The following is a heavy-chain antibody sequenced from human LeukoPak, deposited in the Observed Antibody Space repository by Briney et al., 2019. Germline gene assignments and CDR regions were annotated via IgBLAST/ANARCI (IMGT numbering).Heavy chain of an antibody. J-gene: IGHJ6*03. CDR3: ASGEAARYYYYYMDV. D-gene: IGHD6-6*01. V-gene: IGHV1-2*02. CDR1: GYTFTGYY. CDR2: INPNSGGT. Sequence: ASVKVSCKASGYTFTGYYMHWVRQAPGQGLEWMGWINPNSGGTNYAQKFQGRVTMTRDTSISTAYMELSRLRSDDTAVYYCASGEAARYYYYYMDVWGKGTTVTVSS.